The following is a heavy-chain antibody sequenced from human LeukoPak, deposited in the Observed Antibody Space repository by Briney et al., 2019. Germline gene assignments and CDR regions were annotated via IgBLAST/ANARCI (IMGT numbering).Heavy chain of an antibody. J-gene: IGHJ3*02. V-gene: IGHV1-18*04. CDR2: ISPYKGNT. D-gene: IGHD2-21*01. CDR3: ARGRIPTRGVIANPGAFDI. CDR1: GYIFTNYG. Sequence: EASVKVSCKASGYIFTNYGISWVRQAPGQGLEWMGWISPYKGNTTHAQKFQGRVTMTTDISTSTAYMELSSLKSDDTAVYYCARGRIPTRGVIANPGAFDIWGQGTMVTVSS.